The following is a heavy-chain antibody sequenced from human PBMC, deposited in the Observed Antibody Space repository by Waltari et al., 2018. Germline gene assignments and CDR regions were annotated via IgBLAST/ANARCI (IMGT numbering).Heavy chain of an antibody. V-gene: IGHV4-38-2*01. J-gene: IGHJ3*02. Sequence: QVQLQESGPGLVKPSETLSLTCAVSGYSISSGYYWGWIRQPPGKGLEWIGSIYHSGVTSYNPSLKSRVTISVDTSKNQFSLKLSSVTAADTAVYYCARGYGSGSYYDDAFDIWGQGTMVIVSS. CDR2: IYHSGVT. D-gene: IGHD3-10*01. CDR3: ARGYGSGSYYDDAFDI. CDR1: GYSISSGYY.